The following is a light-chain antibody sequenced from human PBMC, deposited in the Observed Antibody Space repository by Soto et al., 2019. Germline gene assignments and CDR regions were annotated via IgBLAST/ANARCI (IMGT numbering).Light chain of an antibody. Sequence: QSVLAQPASVSGSPGQSITISCTGTHNDVGDYDFVSWYQQHPNKAPKLMIYEVTRRASGVPSRFSGSKSGSTASLTVSGLQAEDEADYYCSSYAGNNNLIFGGGTKVTVL. J-gene: IGLJ2*01. CDR1: HNDVGDYDF. CDR2: EVT. V-gene: IGLV2-8*01. CDR3: SSYAGNNNLI.